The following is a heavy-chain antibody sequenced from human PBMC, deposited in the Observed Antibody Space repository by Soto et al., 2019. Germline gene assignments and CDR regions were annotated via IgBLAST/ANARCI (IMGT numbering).Heavy chain of an antibody. Sequence: SETLSLTCTVSGGSISSYYWSWIRQPPGKGLEWIGYIYYSGSTNYNPSLKSRVTISVDTSKNQFSLRLSSVTAADTAVYYCARHSHGLNNWFDPWGQGTLVTVSS. CDR2: IYYSGST. D-gene: IGHD2-2*03. CDR3: ARHSHGLNNWFDP. CDR1: GGSISSYY. J-gene: IGHJ5*02. V-gene: IGHV4-59*08.